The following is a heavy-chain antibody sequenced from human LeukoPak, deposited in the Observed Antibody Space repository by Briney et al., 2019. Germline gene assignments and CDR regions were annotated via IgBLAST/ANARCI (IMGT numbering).Heavy chain of an antibody. CDR1: GFTLTKYA. Sequence: NPGGSLRLSCAASGFTLTKYAMSWVRQAPGKGLEWVSSISSSSSYIYYADSVKGRFTISRDNAKNSLYLQMNSLRAEDTAVYYCAKFGGYSSSWYGDYWGQGTLVTVSS. V-gene: IGHV3-21*01. CDR2: ISSSSSYI. J-gene: IGHJ4*02. CDR3: AKFGGYSSSWYGDY. D-gene: IGHD6-13*01.